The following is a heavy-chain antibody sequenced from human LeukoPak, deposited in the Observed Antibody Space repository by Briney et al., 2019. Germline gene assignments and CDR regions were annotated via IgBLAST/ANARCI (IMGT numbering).Heavy chain of an antibody. CDR2: ISSYSTYI. CDR1: GFSFSDYS. Sequence: PGGSLRLSCTASGFSFSDYSMNWVRQAPGKGLEWVSFISSYSTYIYYADSLKGRFTISRDNAKNSLYLQMNSLRAEDTAVYYCARDSFAGYDSSGYYYYWGQGTLVTVSS. J-gene: IGHJ4*02. V-gene: IGHV3-21*01. D-gene: IGHD3-22*01. CDR3: ARDSFAGYDSSGYYYY.